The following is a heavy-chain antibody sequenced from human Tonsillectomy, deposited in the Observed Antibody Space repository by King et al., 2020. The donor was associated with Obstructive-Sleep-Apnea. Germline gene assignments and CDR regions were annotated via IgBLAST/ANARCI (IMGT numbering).Heavy chain of an antibody. D-gene: IGHD3/OR15-3a*01. CDR2: IYSGGST. CDR3: ARAAFIWTDYEQSWYFDL. Sequence: VQLVESGGGLVQPGGSLRLSCGFTVSSNDMSWVRQAPGKGLEWVSVIYSGGSTYYADSVKGRFTISRDISNNTLYLQMNSLRAEDTAVYYCARAAFIWTDYEQSWYFDLWAVAPWSLSPQ. V-gene: IGHV3-66*01. J-gene: IGHJ2*01. CDR1: FTVSSND.